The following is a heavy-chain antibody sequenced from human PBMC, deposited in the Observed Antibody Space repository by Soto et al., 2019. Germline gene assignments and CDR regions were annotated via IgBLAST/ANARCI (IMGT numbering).Heavy chain of an antibody. Sequence: EGQLEQSGGGLVRSGGSLRLSCVASGFSFSNAWMTWVRQAPGKGLEWVGRVKSRPDGGTTDYASPVKGRFTITRDDSKSTVYLPMSSLNGEDTAVYYCTTVFLLPRGLGSSVFWGKGALVTVSS. CDR1: GFSFSNAW. J-gene: IGHJ4*02. CDR2: VKSRPDGGTT. V-gene: IGHV3-15*01. D-gene: IGHD6-19*01. CDR3: TTVFLLPRGLGSSVF.